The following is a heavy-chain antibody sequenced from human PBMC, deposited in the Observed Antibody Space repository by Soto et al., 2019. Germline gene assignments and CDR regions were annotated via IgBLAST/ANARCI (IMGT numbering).Heavy chain of an antibody. D-gene: IGHD6-6*01. Sequence: PSETLSLTCSVSGASIYSPTYYWAWVRQPPGKGLEWIGSIYYSGSTYNNPSLGRRVIISLDSSKKQFSLNLSSATAADTAVYYCARLSGRRYFEYWGQGALVTVSS. V-gene: IGHV4-39*01. CDR3: ARLSGRRYFEY. J-gene: IGHJ4*02. CDR1: GASIYSPTYY. CDR2: IYYSGST.